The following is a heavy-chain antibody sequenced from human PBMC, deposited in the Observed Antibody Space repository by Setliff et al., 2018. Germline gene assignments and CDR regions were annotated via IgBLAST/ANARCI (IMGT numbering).Heavy chain of an antibody. CDR3: ARASRGLVPDAIEGSYYYYGMDV. V-gene: IGHV1-69*13. D-gene: IGHD2-2*02. J-gene: IGHJ6*04. CDR2: IIPIFGTA. Sequence: ASVKVSCKTSGGNFNSYAISWVRQAPGQGLEWMGGIIPIFGTANYAQKFQGRVTITADESTSTAYMELSSLRSEDTAVYYCARASRGLVPDAIEGSYYYYGMDVWGKGTTVTVSS. CDR1: GGNFNSYA.